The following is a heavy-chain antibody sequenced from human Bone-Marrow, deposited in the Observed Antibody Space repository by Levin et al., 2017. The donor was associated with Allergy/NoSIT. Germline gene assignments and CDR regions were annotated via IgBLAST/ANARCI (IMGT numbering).Heavy chain of an antibody. CDR2: INPSGGST. CDR3: ARDCCWCRPVFYYYGMDV. D-gene: IGHD2-8*01. J-gene: IGHJ6*02. Sequence: GESLKISCKASGYTFTSYYMHWVRQAPGQGLEWMGIINPSGGSTSYAQKFQGRVTMTRDTSTSTVYMELSSLRSEDTAVYYCARDCCWCRPVFYYYGMDVWGQGTTVTVSS. V-gene: IGHV1-46*01. CDR1: GYTFTSYY.